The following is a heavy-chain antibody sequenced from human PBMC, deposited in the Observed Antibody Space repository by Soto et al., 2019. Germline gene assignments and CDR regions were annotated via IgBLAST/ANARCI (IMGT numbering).Heavy chain of an antibody. D-gene: IGHD3-3*01. CDR2: IYHSGST. J-gene: IGHJ4*02. Sequence: LETLSLTCAVSSGSISSSNWWSWVRQPPGKGLEWIGEIYHSGSTNYNPSLKSRVTISVDKSKNQFSLKLSSVTAADTAVYYCATEEGYDFWSGYYSSWGQGTLVTVSS. CDR1: SGSISSSNW. V-gene: IGHV4-4*02. CDR3: ATEEGYDFWSGYYSS.